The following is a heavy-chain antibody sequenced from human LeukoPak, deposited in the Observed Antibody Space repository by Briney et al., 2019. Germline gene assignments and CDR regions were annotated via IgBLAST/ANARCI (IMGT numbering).Heavy chain of an antibody. CDR2: ISGSGIST. CDR3: VKGDNNILTGYYNSFDY. V-gene: IGHV3-23*01. CDR1: GFTSSSYA. D-gene: IGHD3-9*01. Sequence: GGSLRLSCAASGFTSSSYAMTWVRQAPGKGLEWVSSISGSGISTYYADSVKGRFTISRDNFRNTLYLQMNSLRAEDTALYYCVKGDNNILTGYYNSFDYWGQGTLVTVSS. J-gene: IGHJ4*02.